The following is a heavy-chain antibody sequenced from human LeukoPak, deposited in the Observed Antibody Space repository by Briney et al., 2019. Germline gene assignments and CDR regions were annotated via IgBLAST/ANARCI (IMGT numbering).Heavy chain of an antibody. CDR3: AREGIVGASAIDY. Sequence: SETLSLTCTVSGGSISSYYWSWIRQPAGKGLEWIGRIYTSGSTNCNPSLKSRVTISVDKSKNQFALKLSSVTAADTAVYYCAREGIVGASAIDYWGQGTLVTVSS. D-gene: IGHD1-26*01. V-gene: IGHV4-4*07. J-gene: IGHJ4*02. CDR1: GGSISSYY. CDR2: IYTSGST.